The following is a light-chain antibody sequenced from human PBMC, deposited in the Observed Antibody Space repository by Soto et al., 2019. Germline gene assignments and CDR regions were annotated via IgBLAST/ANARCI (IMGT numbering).Light chain of an antibody. CDR2: YVS. CDR3: QLWDSSSDHVV. Sequence: SYELTQPPSLSVAPGKTARITCGGTNIGSKSVHWYQQKPGQAPVMVIYYVSDRPSGIPERCTGSNSGNTATLTISRVDAGDEADYYSQLWDSSSDHVVFGGGTKLTVL. J-gene: IGLJ2*01. V-gene: IGLV3-21*04. CDR1: NIGSKS.